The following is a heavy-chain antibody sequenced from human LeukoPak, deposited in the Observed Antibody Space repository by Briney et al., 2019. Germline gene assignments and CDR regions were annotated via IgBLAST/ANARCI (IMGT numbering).Heavy chain of an antibody. CDR1: GFTFSSYW. D-gene: IGHD1-26*01. CDR2: IKQDGSEK. J-gene: IGHJ4*02. Sequence: GGSLRLSCAASGFTFSSYWMSWVRQAPGEGLEWVANIKQDGSEKYYVDSVEGRFTISRDNAKNSLYMQMNSLRAEDTAVYYCARDLRTRYSGSYSDYWGQGTLVTVSS. CDR3: ARDLRTRYSGSYSDY. V-gene: IGHV3-7*01.